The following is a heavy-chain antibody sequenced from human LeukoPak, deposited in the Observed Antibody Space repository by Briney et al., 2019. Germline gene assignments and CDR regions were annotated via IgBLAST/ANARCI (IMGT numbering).Heavy chain of an antibody. Sequence: GGSLRLSCAASGFTFSDYYMSWIRQAPGKGLEWVSYISSSGSTIYYADSVKGRFTISRDNAKNSLYLQMNSLRAEDTAVYYCAKASRNQLQHYYYYGMDVWGQGTTVTVSS. J-gene: IGHJ6*02. CDR1: GFTFSDYY. CDR3: AKASRNQLQHYYYYGMDV. V-gene: IGHV3-11*01. D-gene: IGHD2-2*01. CDR2: ISSSGSTI.